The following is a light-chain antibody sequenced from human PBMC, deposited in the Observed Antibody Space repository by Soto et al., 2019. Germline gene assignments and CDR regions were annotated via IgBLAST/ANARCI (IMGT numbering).Light chain of an antibody. J-gene: IGKJ5*01. CDR2: LAS. CDR3: QQSYGPPLT. CDR1: QTISNY. Sequence: DIQMTQSPSSLSAFVGDRVTITCRASQTISNYLNWYQQRPGKAPKLLIYLASSLQSGVPSRFGGSGSGTDFTLTISSLQPEDSATSYCQQSYGPPLTFGQGTRLEIK. V-gene: IGKV1-39*01.